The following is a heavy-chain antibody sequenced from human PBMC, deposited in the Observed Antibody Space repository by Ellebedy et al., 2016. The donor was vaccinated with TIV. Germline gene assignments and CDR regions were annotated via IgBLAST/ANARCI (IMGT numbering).Heavy chain of an antibody. CDR1: GYTFTSYG. V-gene: IGHV1-69*04. CDR2: IIPILGIA. J-gene: IGHJ4*02. CDR3: ARAQEGSGSYPTSHFDY. D-gene: IGHD3-10*01. Sequence: AASVKVSCKASGYTFTSYGISWVRQAPGQGLEWMGRIIPILGIANYAQKFQGRVTITADKSTSTAYMELSSLRSEDTAVYYCARAQEGSGSYPTSHFDYWGQGTLVTVSS.